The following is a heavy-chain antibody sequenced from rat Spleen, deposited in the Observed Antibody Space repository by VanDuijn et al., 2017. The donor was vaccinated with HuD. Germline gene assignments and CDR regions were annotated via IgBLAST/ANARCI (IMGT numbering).Heavy chain of an antibody. CDR3: ARHPTYYGFDGDWFAC. CDR1: GYSITSNY. D-gene: IGHD1-9*01. CDR2: ISYSGSS. J-gene: IGHJ3*01. V-gene: IGHV3-1*01. Sequence: EVQLQESGPGLVKPSQSLSLTCSVTGYSITSNYCGWIRKFPGNKMEWVGYISYSGSSGYNPSLKSRISITRDTSQNHFFLQLNSVTTEDTATYYCARHPTYYGFDGDWFACWGQGTLVTVSS.